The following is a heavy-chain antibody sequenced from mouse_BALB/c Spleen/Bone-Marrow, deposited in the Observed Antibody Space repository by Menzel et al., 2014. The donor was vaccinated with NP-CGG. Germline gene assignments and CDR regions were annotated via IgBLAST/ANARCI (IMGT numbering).Heavy chain of an antibody. CDR2: IYPGDGDT. CDR1: GYAFSNYW. J-gene: IGHJ4*01. Sequence: VKLVESGAELVRPGSSVKISCKASGYAFSNYWMNWMKQRPGQGLEWIGQIYPGDGDTNYNGEFKGKATLTADKSSNTAYMQLSSLTSEDSAVYSCASRGDYSYSMDYWGQGTSVTVSS. V-gene: IGHV1-80*01. D-gene: IGHD1-1*01. CDR3: ASRGDYSYSMDY.